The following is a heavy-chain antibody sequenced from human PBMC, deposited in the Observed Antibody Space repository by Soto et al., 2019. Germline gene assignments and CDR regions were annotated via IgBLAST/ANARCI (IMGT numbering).Heavy chain of an antibody. CDR1: GYTFTGYY. D-gene: IGHD1-7*01. J-gene: IGHJ6*02. Sequence: GASVKVSCKASGYTFTGYYMHWVRQAPGQGLEWMGWINPNSGGTNYAQKFQGWVTMTRDTSISTAYMELSRLRSDDTAVYYFARDRGAGTTGYYGMDVWGQGTTVTVSS. CDR3: ARDRGAGTTGYYGMDV. CDR2: INPNSGGT. V-gene: IGHV1-2*04.